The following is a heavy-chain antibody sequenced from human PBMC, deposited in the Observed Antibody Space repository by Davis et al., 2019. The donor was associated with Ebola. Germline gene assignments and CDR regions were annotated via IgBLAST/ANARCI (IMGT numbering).Heavy chain of an antibody. Sequence: PSETLSLTCTVSDASISGHYWNWSRQPPGKGLEWIGFISGSGRTSYNPSLKSRVTISADTSKNQFSLNLSSVTAADTAVYFCSRFGEGAYWGQGTLVTVSS. CDR1: DASISGHY. CDR3: SRFGEGAY. J-gene: IGHJ4*02. CDR2: ISGSGRT. V-gene: IGHV4-59*11. D-gene: IGHD2-21*01.